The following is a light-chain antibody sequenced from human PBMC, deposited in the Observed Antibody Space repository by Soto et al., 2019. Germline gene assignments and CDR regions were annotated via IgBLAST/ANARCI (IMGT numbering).Light chain of an antibody. CDR1: QSVSSY. CDR2: DAS. J-gene: IGKJ2*01. CDR3: QQRSDWVT. Sequence: EIVLTQSPATLSLSPGEXATLSCRASQSVSSYLAWYQQKPGQTPRLLIYDASNRATGIPARFSGSGSGTDFTLTISSLEPEDFAVYYCQQRSDWVTFGQGTKVDIK. V-gene: IGKV3-11*01.